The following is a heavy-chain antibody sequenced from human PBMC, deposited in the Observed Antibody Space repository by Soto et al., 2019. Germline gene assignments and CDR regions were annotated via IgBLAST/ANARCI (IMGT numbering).Heavy chain of an antibody. CDR2: IYYSGST. Sequence: PSETLSLTCTVSGGSISSYYWSWIRQPTGKGLEWIGYIYYSGSTNYNPSLKSRVTISVDTSKNQFSLKLSSVTAADTAVYYCAREWGSRDGYNYYDYWGQGTLVTVSS. V-gene: IGHV4-59*01. CDR1: GGSISSYY. CDR3: AREWGSRDGYNYYDY. J-gene: IGHJ4*02. D-gene: IGHD5-12*01.